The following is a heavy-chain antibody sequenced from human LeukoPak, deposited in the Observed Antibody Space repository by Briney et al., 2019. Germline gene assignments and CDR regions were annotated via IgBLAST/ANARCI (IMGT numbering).Heavy chain of an antibody. CDR2: ISGSGDNT. V-gene: IGHV3-23*01. Sequence: HPGGSLRLSCAASGFTFSSYGMSWVRQAPGKGLEWVSSISGSGDNTYYADSVKGRSAISRDNSKNTLYLQMDSLRVEDTAVYHCATTNGYYDYWGRGTLVTVSS. CDR1: GFTFSSYG. D-gene: IGHD3-22*01. CDR3: ATTNGYYDY. J-gene: IGHJ4*02.